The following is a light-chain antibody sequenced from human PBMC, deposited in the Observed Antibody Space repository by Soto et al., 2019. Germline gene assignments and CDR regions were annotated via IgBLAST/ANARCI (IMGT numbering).Light chain of an antibody. CDR2: SAS. V-gene: IGKV1-12*01. CDR3: QQANTFALT. CDR1: QDINKW. J-gene: IGKJ4*01. Sequence: DIQMTQSPSSVSASVGDRVTITCRASQDINKWLAWYQQKPGTAPKLLIYSASSSYTGVPSRFSGSGSGTDFTLTISSLQPEDFATYYCQQANTFALTFGGGTKV.